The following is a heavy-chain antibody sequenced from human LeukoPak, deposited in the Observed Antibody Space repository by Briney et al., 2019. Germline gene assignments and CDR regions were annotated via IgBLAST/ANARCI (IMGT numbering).Heavy chain of an antibody. CDR2: IIPTLGIA. D-gene: IGHD3-10*01. V-gene: IGHV1-69*04. CDR3: ARSYGSGSSNFDY. CDR1: GGTFSSYA. Sequence: SVKVSCKASGGTFSSYAISWVRQAPGQGLEWMGRIIPTLGIANYAQKFQGRVTITADKSTSTAYTELSSLRSEDTAVYYCARSYGSGSSNFDYWGQGTLVTVSS. J-gene: IGHJ4*02.